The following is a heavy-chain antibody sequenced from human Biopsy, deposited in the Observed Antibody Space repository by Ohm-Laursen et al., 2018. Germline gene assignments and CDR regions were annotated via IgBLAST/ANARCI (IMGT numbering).Heavy chain of an antibody. Sequence: TLSLTCAVYGGSFRGYYWSWVRPTPGEGGGGVWENNHHGSTHYKPSPDSRVAISADTSKNQFSLNLYFLTAADTAVYFCARGLPRIAPMVRGRRTWFDPWGQGTLVTVSS. D-gene: IGHD3-10*01. CDR3: ARGLPRIAPMVRGRRTWFDP. V-gene: IGHV4-34*01. CDR2: NNHHGST. J-gene: IGHJ5*02. CDR1: GGSFRGYY.